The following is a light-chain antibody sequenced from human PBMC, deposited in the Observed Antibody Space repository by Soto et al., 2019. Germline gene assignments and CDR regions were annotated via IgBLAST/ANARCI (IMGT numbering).Light chain of an antibody. CDR1: QSVSSN. Sequence: EIVLTQSPATLSLSPGERATLSCRASQSVSSNLAWYQQKPGQAPRPLIYGASTRATGIPARFSGSGFGTDFTLTISSLEPEDSAVYYCQQRHMWPITFGQGTRLEIK. J-gene: IGKJ5*01. V-gene: IGKV3-11*01. CDR3: QQRHMWPIT. CDR2: GAS.